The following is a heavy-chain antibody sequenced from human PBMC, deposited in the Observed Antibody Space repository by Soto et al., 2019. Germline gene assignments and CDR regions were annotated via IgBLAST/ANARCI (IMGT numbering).Heavy chain of an antibody. Sequence: PSETLSLTCTVSGGSISSGDYYWSWIRQPPGKGLEWIGYIYYSGSTYYNPSLKSRVTISVDTSKNQFSLKLSSVTAADTAVYYCARDRLLWVGYYYYGMDVWGQGTTVTVSS. CDR3: ARDRLLWVGYYYYGMDV. CDR2: IYYSGST. D-gene: IGHD3-10*01. V-gene: IGHV4-30-4*01. J-gene: IGHJ6*02. CDR1: GGSISSGDYY.